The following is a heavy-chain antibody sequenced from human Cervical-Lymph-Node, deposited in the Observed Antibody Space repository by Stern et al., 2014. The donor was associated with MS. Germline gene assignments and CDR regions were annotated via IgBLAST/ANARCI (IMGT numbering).Heavy chain of an antibody. V-gene: IGHV4-61*02. CDR3: ARLRCSDRNCYSYYFDY. Sequence: QVQLQESGPGLVKPSQTLSLTCSVSGGSISSGSYYWSWIRQPAGKELEWIGHIYSSGSTKYNPSLQSRVTISVDTSRNQFSLKLNSLTAADTAVYYCARLRCSDRNCYSYYFDYWGQGTLVTVSS. J-gene: IGHJ4*02. CDR1: GGSISSGSYY. CDR2: IYSSGST. D-gene: IGHD2-15*01.